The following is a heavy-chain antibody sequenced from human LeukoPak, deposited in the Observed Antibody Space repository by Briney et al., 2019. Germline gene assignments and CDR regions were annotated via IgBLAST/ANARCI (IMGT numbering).Heavy chain of an antibody. J-gene: IGHJ6*03. Sequence: SGGSLRLSCAASGFTFDDYGVSWVRQAPGKGLEWVSGINWNGGSTGYADSVKGRFTISRDNAKNSLYLQMNSLRAEDTALYYCARRTNYYYMDVWGKGTTVTVSS. CDR3: ARRTNYYYMDV. CDR1: GFTFDDYG. CDR2: INWNGGST. V-gene: IGHV3-20*04.